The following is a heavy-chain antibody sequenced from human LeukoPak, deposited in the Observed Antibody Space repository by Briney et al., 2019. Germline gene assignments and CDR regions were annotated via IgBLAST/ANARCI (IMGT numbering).Heavy chain of an antibody. CDR3: ASLDPNSSGYWSFDY. J-gene: IGHJ4*02. Sequence: SQTLSLTCAISVDSVSSNSTAWNWIRQSPSRGLEWLGRTYYRSKWYNDYAVSVKSRININPDTSKNHFSLQLNSVTPEDTAVYYCASLDPNSSGYWSFDYWGRGTLVTVSS. V-gene: IGHV6-1*01. CDR2: TYYRSKWYN. CDR1: VDSVSSNSTA. D-gene: IGHD3-22*01.